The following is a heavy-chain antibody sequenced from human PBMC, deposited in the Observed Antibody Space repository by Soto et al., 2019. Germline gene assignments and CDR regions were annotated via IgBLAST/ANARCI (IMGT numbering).Heavy chain of an antibody. Sequence: SDTLSLTCTVSCGSISSGGYYWSWIRQHPGKGLEWIGYIYYSGSTYYNPSLKIRVTISVDTSKNQFSLKLSSVTAADTDVYYCARGWGLRVSTIIYFYYWGQGTLVTVSS. J-gene: IGHJ4*02. V-gene: IGHV4-31*03. D-gene: IGHD5-12*01. CDR3: ARGWGLRVSTIIYFYY. CDR1: CGSISSGGYY. CDR2: IYYSGST.